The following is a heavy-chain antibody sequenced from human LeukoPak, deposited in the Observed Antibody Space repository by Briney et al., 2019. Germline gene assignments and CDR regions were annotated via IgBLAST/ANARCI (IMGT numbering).Heavy chain of an antibody. V-gene: IGHV3-48*03. Sequence: GGSLGLSCAASGFTFSSYEMNWVRQGPGKGLEWSSYITTTDTTKYYTDSVKGRFTIYRDNAKNSLYLQMHSLRAEDTGVYYCARGGFVFDIWGQGTVVTVSS. CDR1: GFTFSSYE. D-gene: IGHD3-10*01. CDR2: ITTTDTTK. J-gene: IGHJ3*02. CDR3: ARGGFVFDI.